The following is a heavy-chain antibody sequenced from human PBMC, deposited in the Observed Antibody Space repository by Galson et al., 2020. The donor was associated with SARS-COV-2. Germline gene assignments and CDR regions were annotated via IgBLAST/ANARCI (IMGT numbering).Heavy chain of an antibody. CDR3: ARESMGGSSWYKPNNWFDP. D-gene: IGHD6-13*01. CDR1: GYTFTSYG. Sequence: ASVKVSCKASGYTFTSYGISWVRQAPGQGLEWMGWISAYNGNTNYAQKLQGRVTMTTDTSTSTAYMELRSLRSNDTAVYYCARESMGGSSWYKPNNWFDPWGQGTLVTVSS. J-gene: IGHJ5*02. V-gene: IGHV1-18*04. CDR2: ISAYNGNT.